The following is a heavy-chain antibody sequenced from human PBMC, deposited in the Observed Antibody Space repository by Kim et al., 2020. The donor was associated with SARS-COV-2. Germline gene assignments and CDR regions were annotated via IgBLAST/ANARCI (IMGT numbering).Heavy chain of an antibody. CDR3: ARKVGFWFDP. D-gene: IGHD3-10*01. CDR2: GNT. Sequence: GNTNHERKLQGRVTMTTDTSTSTAYMGLRSLRSDDTAVYYCARKVGFWFDPWGQGTLVTVSS. J-gene: IGHJ5*02. V-gene: IGHV1-18*01.